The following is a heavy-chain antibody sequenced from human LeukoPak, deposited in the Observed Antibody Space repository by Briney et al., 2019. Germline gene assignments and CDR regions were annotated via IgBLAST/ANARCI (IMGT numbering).Heavy chain of an antibody. CDR2: INPNSGGT. CDR3: ARGDLGYASMSHVKGGFDY. D-gene: IGHD1-1*01. Sequence: GASVKVSCKASGYTFTSYGISWVRQAPGQGLEWMGWINPNSGGTNYAQKFQGRVTMTRDTSISTAYMELSRLRSDDTAVYYCARGDLGYASMSHVKGGFDYWGQGTLVTVSS. J-gene: IGHJ4*02. V-gene: IGHV1-2*02. CDR1: GYTFTSYG.